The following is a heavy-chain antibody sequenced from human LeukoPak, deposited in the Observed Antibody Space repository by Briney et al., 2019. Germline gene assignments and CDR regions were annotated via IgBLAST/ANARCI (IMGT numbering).Heavy chain of an antibody. Sequence: ASVTVSFKTSAYSFTGYFFHWIRQAPGQGLEWMGWINANSGDTNYAQQFQGRLTMTRDRSISTVYMELSRLRTDDTAVYYCAREHRTDSSSWYGGWFDPWGQGTLVTVSS. CDR1: AYSFTGYF. CDR3: AREHRTDSSSWYGGWFDP. V-gene: IGHV1-2*02. CDR2: INANSGDT. J-gene: IGHJ5*02. D-gene: IGHD6-13*01.